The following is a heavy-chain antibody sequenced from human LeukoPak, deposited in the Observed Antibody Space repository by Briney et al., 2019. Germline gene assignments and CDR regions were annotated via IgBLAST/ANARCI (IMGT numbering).Heavy chain of an antibody. CDR3: ATNPGREFNFDY. J-gene: IGHJ4*02. CDR1: GFTFSDYY. D-gene: IGHD3-10*01. Sequence: GSLRLSCAASGFTFSDYYMSWIRQPPGKGLEWIGSIYYSGSTYYNPSLKSRVTISVDTSKNQFSLKLSSVTAADTAVYYCATNPGREFNFDYWGQGTLVTVSS. V-gene: IGHV4-38-2*01. CDR2: IYYSGST.